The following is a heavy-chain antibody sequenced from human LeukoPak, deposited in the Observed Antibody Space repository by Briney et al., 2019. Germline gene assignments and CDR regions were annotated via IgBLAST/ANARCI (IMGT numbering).Heavy chain of an antibody. V-gene: IGHV1-2*02. J-gene: IGHJ4*02. CDR2: INPNSGGT. CDR3: ARRIATGGTTIGY. D-gene: IGHD6-13*01. Sequence: AASLKVSCKASEYTFSGHFIHCMRQAPGQGLEWVGWINPNSGGTNYAQKSQGRVTSTRDTSAGTAYMDLSSLRSDDSAVYYCARRIATGGTTIGYWGQGTLVTVSS. CDR1: EYTFSGHF.